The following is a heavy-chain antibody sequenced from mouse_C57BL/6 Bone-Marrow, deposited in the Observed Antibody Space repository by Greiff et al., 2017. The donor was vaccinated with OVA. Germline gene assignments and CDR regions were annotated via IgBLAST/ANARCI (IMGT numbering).Heavy chain of an antibody. V-gene: IGHV3-1*01. CDR1: GYSITSGYD. Sequence: EVQGVESGPGMVKPSQSLSLTCTVTGYSITSGYDWHWIRHFPGNKLEWMGYISYSGSTNYNPSLKSRISITHDTSKNHFFLKLNSVTTEDTATYYGAREGYYSESWFAYWGQGTLVTVSA. J-gene: IGHJ3*01. CDR3: AREGYYSESWFAY. D-gene: IGHD2-12*01. CDR2: ISYSGST.